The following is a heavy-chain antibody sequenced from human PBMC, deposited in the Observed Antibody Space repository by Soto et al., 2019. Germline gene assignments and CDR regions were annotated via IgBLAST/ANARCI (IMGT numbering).Heavy chain of an antibody. CDR3: ARHPSGTSAVDWFDP. CDR2: IYYSGST. J-gene: IGHJ5*02. Sequence: PSETLSLTCFVSGGSISSSSYYWGWIRQPPGKGLEWIGSIYYSGSTYYNPSLKSRVTISVDTSKNQFSLKLSSVTAADTAVYYCARHPSGTSAVDWFDPWGQGILVTVSS. D-gene: IGHD1-1*01. V-gene: IGHV4-39*01. CDR1: GGSISSSSYY.